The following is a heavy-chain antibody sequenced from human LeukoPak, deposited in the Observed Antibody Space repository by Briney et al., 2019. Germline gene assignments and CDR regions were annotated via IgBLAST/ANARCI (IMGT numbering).Heavy chain of an antibody. D-gene: IGHD4-11*01. CDR2: IFRSGSYM. Sequence: GGSLRLSCAASGFPFSSYSMNWVRQAPGKGLEWVSSIFRSGSYMFYADSVKGRFTISRDNAKSSLHLQMNSLRAEDTAVYYCATTSPQTDDYRSKGAMAVWGQGTTVTVSS. V-gene: IGHV3-21*06. CDR3: ATTSPQTDDYRSKGAMAV. J-gene: IGHJ6*02. CDR1: GFPFSSYS.